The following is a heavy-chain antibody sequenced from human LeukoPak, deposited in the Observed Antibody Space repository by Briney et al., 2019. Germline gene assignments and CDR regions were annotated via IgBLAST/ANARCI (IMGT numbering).Heavy chain of an antibody. Sequence: GGSLRLSCAASGFTFSSYAMTWVRRATGKGLEWVSVISGSGGSTYYADSVKGRFTISRDNSKNTLYLQMNGLRAEDTAVYYCAKDRDYGNYYYAMDVWGQGTTVTVSS. CDR1: GFTFSSYA. CDR2: ISGSGGST. D-gene: IGHD4-17*01. J-gene: IGHJ6*02. V-gene: IGHV3-23*01. CDR3: AKDRDYGNYYYAMDV.